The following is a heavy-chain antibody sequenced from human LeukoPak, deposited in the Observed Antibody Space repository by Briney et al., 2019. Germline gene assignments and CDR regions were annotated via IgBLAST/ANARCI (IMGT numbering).Heavy chain of an antibody. CDR1: GGSISSSSYY. J-gene: IGHJ4*02. CDR3: ARQGDEDVDTAMSFDY. V-gene: IGHV4-39*01. Sequence: SETLSLTCTVSGGSISSSSYYWGWIRQPPGKGLEWIGSIYYNGSTYYNPSLKSRVTISVDTSKNQFSLKLSSVTAADTAVYYCARQGDEDVDTAMSFDYWGQGTLVTVSS. D-gene: IGHD5-18*01. CDR2: IYYNGST.